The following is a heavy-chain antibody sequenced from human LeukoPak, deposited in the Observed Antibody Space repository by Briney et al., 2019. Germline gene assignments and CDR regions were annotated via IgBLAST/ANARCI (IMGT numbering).Heavy chain of an antibody. V-gene: IGHV4-59*01. CDR2: ISYSGST. Sequence: PSETLSLTCTVSGGSINNYYWNWIRQPPGKGLEWIGYISYSGSTKHNPSLKSRVTISVDTSKNQYSLKLSSVTAADTAVYYCARVGGTNYYYYGMDVWGQGTTVTVSS. J-gene: IGHJ6*02. D-gene: IGHD1-1*01. CDR1: GGSINNYY. CDR3: ARVGGTNYYYYGMDV.